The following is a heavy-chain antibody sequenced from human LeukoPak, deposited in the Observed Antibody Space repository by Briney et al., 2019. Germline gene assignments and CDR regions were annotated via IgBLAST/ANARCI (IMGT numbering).Heavy chain of an antibody. D-gene: IGHD3-22*01. J-gene: IGHJ4*02. Sequence: SQTLSLTCTVSGGSISIGAYPWSWSRQHPGKGLEWIGYIYYSGSTYYNPSLKSRVTISVDTSKNQFSLKLSSVTAADTAVYYCARDAGDYYDSSGPGIDYWGQGTLVTVSS. V-gene: IGHV4-31*03. CDR1: GGSISIGAYP. CDR3: ARDAGDYYDSSGPGIDY. CDR2: IYYSGST.